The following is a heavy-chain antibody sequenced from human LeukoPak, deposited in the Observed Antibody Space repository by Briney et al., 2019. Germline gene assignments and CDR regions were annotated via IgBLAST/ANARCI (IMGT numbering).Heavy chain of an antibody. Sequence: ASVKVSCKASGYTFTNYAISWVRQAPGQGLEWMGWINPNSGGTNYAQKFQGRVTMTRDTSISTAYMELSRLRSDDTAVYYCARETPGSIAARPVLYFQHWGQGTLVTVSS. D-gene: IGHD6-6*01. V-gene: IGHV1-2*02. J-gene: IGHJ1*01. CDR1: GYTFTNYA. CDR2: INPNSGGT. CDR3: ARETPGSIAARPVLYFQH.